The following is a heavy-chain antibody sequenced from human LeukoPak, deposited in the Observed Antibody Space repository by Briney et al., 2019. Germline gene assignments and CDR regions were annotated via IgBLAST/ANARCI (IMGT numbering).Heavy chain of an antibody. Sequence: PSETLSLTCTVSGGSISSYYWSWIRRPAGKGLEWIGRIYTSGSTNYNPSLKSRVTMSVDTSKNQFSLKLSSVTAADTAVYYCARDQVVPAAYYYYYMDVWGKGTTVTVSS. V-gene: IGHV4-4*07. CDR2: IYTSGST. D-gene: IGHD2-2*01. CDR3: ARDQVVPAAYYYYYMDV. CDR1: GGSISSYY. J-gene: IGHJ6*03.